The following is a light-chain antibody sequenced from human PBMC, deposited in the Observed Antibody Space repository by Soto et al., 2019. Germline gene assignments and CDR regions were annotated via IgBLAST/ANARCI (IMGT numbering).Light chain of an antibody. V-gene: IGLV1-40*01. Sequence: QLVLTQPPSVSGAPGQRVTISCTGSSSNIGAGYDVHWYQQLPGTAPKLLIYGNSNRPSGVPDRFSGSKSGTSASLAITGLQAEDEADYYCQSYDSSLSGYVFGTGTKVTDL. CDR2: GNS. CDR3: QSYDSSLSGYV. CDR1: SSNIGAGYD. J-gene: IGLJ1*01.